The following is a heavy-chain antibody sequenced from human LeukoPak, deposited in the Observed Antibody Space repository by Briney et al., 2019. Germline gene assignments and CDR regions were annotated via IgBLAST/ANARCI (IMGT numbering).Heavy chain of an antibody. Sequence: GGSLRLSCAASGFTFSSYAMSWVRQAPGKGLEWVSAIGGSGGSTYYADSVKGRFTISRDNSKNTLYLQMNSLRAEDTAVYYCAKSRTITIFGVVTSRQYPNDYWGQGTLVTVSS. CDR1: GFTFSSYA. CDR3: AKSRTITIFGVVTSRQYPNDY. V-gene: IGHV3-23*01. J-gene: IGHJ4*02. CDR2: IGGSGGST. D-gene: IGHD3-3*01.